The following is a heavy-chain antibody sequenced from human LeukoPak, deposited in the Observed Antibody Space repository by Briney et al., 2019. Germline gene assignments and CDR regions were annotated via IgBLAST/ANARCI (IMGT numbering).Heavy chain of an antibody. Sequence: GASVKVSCKASGGTFSSYAISWVRQAPGQGLEWMGGIIPIFGTANYAQKFQGRVTITADKSTSTAYMELSSLRSEDTAVYYCARVLVGGSYYARWNYFDYWGRGTLVTVSS. CDR1: GGTFSSYA. D-gene: IGHD1-26*01. V-gene: IGHV1-69*06. CDR2: IIPIFGTA. J-gene: IGHJ4*02. CDR3: ARVLVGGSYYARWNYFDY.